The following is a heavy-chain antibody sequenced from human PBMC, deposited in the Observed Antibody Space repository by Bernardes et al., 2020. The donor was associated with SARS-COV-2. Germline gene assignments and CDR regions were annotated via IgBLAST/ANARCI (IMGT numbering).Heavy chain of an antibody. D-gene: IGHD6-19*01. CDR2: IIGSGSSI. CDR1: GLTFSTYA. J-gene: IGHJ5*02. Sequence: GGSLRLSCAASGLTFSTYAMSWVRQAPGKGLEWVSAIIGSGSSIYYADSVKGRFTISRDNSKNTLYLQMNGLRAEDTAVYYCARDFPGSCSTPGCTFDPWGQGTLVTVSS. CDR3: ARDFPGSCSTPGCTFDP. V-gene: IGHV3-23*01.